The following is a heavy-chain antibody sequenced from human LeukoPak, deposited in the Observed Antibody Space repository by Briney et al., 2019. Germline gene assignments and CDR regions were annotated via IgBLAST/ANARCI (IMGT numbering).Heavy chain of an antibody. CDR2: ISGSGGST. Sequence: GGSLRLSCAASGFTFSSYAMSWVRQAPGKGLEWVSAISGSGGSTYYADSVKGRFTISRDNSKNTPYLQMNSLRAEDTAVYYCAKEGDILTGYAGFDYWGQGTLVTVSS. CDR1: GFTFSSYA. V-gene: IGHV3-23*01. J-gene: IGHJ4*02. CDR3: AKEGDILTGYAGFDY. D-gene: IGHD3-9*01.